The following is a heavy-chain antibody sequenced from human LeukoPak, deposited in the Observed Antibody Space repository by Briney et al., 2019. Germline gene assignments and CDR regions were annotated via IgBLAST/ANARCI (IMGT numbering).Heavy chain of an antibody. CDR1: GYTFNSYG. J-gene: IGHJ4*02. CDR3: ARAVGSPYYYDSSGYYGN. V-gene: IGHV1-18*01. Sequence: ASVTVSCTASGYTFNSYGISWVRQAPGQGLEWMGWISAYNGNTNYAQKLQGRVTMTTDTSTSTAYMELRSLKSDDTAVYYCARAVGSPYYYDSSGYYGNWGQGTLVTVSS. CDR2: ISAYNGNT. D-gene: IGHD3-22*01.